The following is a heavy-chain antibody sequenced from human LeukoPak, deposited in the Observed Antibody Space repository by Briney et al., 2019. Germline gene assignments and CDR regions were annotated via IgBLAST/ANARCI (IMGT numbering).Heavy chain of an antibody. CDR1: GGSISSSSYY. V-gene: IGHV4-39*01. J-gene: IGHJ4*02. CDR3: ARLLGKAQFDY. D-gene: IGHD3-16*01. CDR2: IYYSGST. Sequence: SETLSLTCTVSGGSISSSSYYWGWIRQPPGKGLEWIGSIYYSGSTYYNPSLKSRVTITVDTSKNQFSLKLSSVTAADTAVYYCARLLGKAQFDYWGQGTLVTVSS.